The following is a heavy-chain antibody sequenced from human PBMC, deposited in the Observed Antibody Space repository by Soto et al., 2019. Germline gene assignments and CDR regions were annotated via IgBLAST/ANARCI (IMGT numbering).Heavy chain of an antibody. V-gene: IGHV3-30-3*01. CDR3: ARAHGPYYDSSYYGLARNYFDF. Sequence: HPGGSLRLSCAATGFTFSSHAMNWVRQAPGKGLEWVSVISFDGSNRYYAESVRGRFTISRDNSKNILYLHMNSLRPDDTAIYFCARAHGPYYDSSYYGLARNYFDFWGQGTLVTVSS. CDR1: GFTFSSHA. CDR2: ISFDGSNR. J-gene: IGHJ4*02. D-gene: IGHD3-22*01.